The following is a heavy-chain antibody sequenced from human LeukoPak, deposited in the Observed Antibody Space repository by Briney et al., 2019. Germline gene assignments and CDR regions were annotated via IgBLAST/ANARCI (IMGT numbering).Heavy chain of an antibody. CDR3: AREYSSSSWIDY. V-gene: IGHV4-4*07. CDR2: IYTSGST. Sequence: SETLSLTCTVSGGSISSYYWSWIRQPAGKGLEWIGRIYTSGSTNYNPSLKSRVTMSVDTSKNQFSLKLSSVTAADKAVYYCAREYSSSSWIDYWGQGTLVTVSS. CDR1: GGSISSYY. J-gene: IGHJ4*02. D-gene: IGHD6-6*01.